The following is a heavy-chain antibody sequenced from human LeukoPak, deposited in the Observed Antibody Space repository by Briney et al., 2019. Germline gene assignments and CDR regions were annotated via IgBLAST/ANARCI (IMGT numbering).Heavy chain of an antibody. CDR2: ISGSGGST. V-gene: IGHV3-23*01. CDR1: GFTFSNYA. D-gene: IGHD6-13*01. CDR3: AKGPTAAGTFRGDY. Sequence: GGSLRLSCAASGFTFSNYAMSWVRQAPGKGLEWVSTISGSGGSTYYAGSVKGRFTISRDNSKNTLYVQMNSLRAEDTAVYYCAKGPTAAGTFRGDYWGQGTLVTVSS. J-gene: IGHJ4*02.